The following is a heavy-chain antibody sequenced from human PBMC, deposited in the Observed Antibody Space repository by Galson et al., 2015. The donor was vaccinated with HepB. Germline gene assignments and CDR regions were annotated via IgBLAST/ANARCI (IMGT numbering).Heavy chain of an antibody. V-gene: IGHV3-11*06. D-gene: IGHD3-3*01. CDR2: ISSSSSYT. CDR3: AKDVEWLALGYYYGMDV. Sequence: SLRLFCAASGFTFSDYYMSWIRQAPGKGLEWVSYISSSSSYTSYADSVKGRFTISRDNAKNSLYLQMNSLRAEDTAVYYCAKDVEWLALGYYYGMDVWGQGTTVTVSS. J-gene: IGHJ6*02. CDR1: GFTFSDYY.